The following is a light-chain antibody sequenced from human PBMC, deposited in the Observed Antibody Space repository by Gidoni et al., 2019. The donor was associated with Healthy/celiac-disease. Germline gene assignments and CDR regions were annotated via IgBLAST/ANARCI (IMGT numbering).Light chain of an antibody. Sequence: EVVMTQSHLSVPVTLGQPASIACRSSQSLVYSAENTYLNRFQQRPGQSPRRLIYKVSNRDSRVPAIFSGSGSGTDFTLKISRVEADDVGVYYCMQGTHWPPSYTFGQXTKLEIK. CDR1: QSLVYSAENTY. J-gene: IGKJ2*01. V-gene: IGKV2-30*01. CDR3: MQGTHWPPSYT. CDR2: KVS.